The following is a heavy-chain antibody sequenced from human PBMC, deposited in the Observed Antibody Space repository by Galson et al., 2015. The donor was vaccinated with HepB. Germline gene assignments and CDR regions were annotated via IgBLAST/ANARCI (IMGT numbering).Heavy chain of an antibody. Sequence: LRLSCAASGFTFSNYSMNWVRQAPGKGLEWVSFISSSRSYTSQADSVKGRFTISRDNAKNFLYLQMNSLRAEDTAVYYCASLLGVTYCGGDCYSGHYYYGMDVWGQGTTVTVSS. J-gene: IGHJ6*02. CDR2: ISSSRSYT. V-gene: IGHV3-21*01. CDR3: ASLLGVTYCGGDCYSGHYYYGMDV. D-gene: IGHD2-21*02. CDR1: GFTFSNYS.